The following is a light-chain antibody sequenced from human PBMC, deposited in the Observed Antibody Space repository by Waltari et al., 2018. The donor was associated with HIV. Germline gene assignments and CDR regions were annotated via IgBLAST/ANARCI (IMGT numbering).Light chain of an antibody. CDR1: ILQYKY. V-gene: IGLV3-10*01. CDR3: YSTDSSGKGV. J-gene: IGLJ3*02. Sequence: SYELTQEPSVSVSPGQTARTTCSGPILQYKYHCWYQQKSGQAPVVVIFEGYKRPSRIPDRFAGSRAGTTATLTISGAQVDDECGYYCYSTDSSGKGVFGGGTKLTVL. CDR2: EGY.